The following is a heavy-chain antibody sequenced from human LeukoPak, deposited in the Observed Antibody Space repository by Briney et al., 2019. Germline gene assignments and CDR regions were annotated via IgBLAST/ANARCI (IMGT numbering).Heavy chain of an antibody. V-gene: IGHV3-21*01. D-gene: IGHD6-19*01. CDR1: GFTFSSYS. CDR3: ARSSGWYERGPDFYHYYMDV. Sequence: GGSLRLSCAASGFTFSSYSMNWVRPAPGKGREWVSSIISSSSYIYYSDSMKGRFTISRDNAKNSMYLQMNSLRAEDTAVYYCARSSGWYERGPDFYHYYMDVWGKGTTVTVSS. J-gene: IGHJ6*03. CDR2: IISSSSYI.